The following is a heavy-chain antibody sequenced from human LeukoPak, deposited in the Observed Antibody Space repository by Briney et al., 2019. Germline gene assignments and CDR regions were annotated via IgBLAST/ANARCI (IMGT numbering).Heavy chain of an antibody. CDR2: VNPNNGVP. CDR1: GYTFTGYY. D-gene: IGHD2-2*01. CDR3: AREVGYSSSYYGRFDP. J-gene: IGHJ5*02. Sequence: ASVKVSCKASGYTFTGYYMHWVRQAPGQGLEWMGRVNPNNGVPNYAQKFHGRVTLTSDSAISTFYMELSSLRSDDTAVYFCAREVGYSSSYYGRFDPWGQGTLVIVSS. V-gene: IGHV1-2*06.